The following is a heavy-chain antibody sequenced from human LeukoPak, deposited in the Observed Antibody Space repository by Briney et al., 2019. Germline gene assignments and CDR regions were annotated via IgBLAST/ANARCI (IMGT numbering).Heavy chain of an antibody. J-gene: IGHJ4*02. Sequence: LGESLKISCKGSGYSFTSYWSGWVRQMPGKGLEWMGIIYPGDSDTRYSPSFQGQVTISAEKSISTAYLQWSSLKASDTALYYCASRKKGMATAGFDYWGPGTQVTVSS. D-gene: IGHD5-24*01. CDR2: IYPGDSDT. V-gene: IGHV5-51*01. CDR1: GYSFTSYW. CDR3: ASRKKGMATAGFDY.